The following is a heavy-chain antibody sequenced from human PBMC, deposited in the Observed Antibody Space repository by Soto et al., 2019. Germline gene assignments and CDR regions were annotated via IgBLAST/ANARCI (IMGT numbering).Heavy chain of an antibody. CDR1: CGAINSYY. J-gene: IGHJ5*02. V-gene: IGHV4-4*07. Sequence: PSETLSLTCTVSCGAINSYYWTWIRQPAGKGLEWIGLIYSSGSTKYNPSLQSRVTMSLDTSKNQFSLRLTSVTAADTAVYYCARGQRFSDWFDPWGQGTLVTVSS. CDR3: ARGQRFSDWFDP. CDR2: IYSSGST. D-gene: IGHD3-3*01.